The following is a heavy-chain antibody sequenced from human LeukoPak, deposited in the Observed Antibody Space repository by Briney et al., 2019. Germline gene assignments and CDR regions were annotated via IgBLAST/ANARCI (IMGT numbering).Heavy chain of an antibody. CDR3: ARDSLSDDSSGYYDF. CDR1: GYTFTGYY. D-gene: IGHD3-22*01. Sequence: ASVKVSCKASGYTFTGYYMHWVRQAPGHGLEWMGWINPKTLGTNYAQKFRGRVTMTRDTSTTTVYMELSSLRSDDTAVYYCARDSLSDDSSGYYDFWGQGTLVTVST. J-gene: IGHJ4*02. V-gene: IGHV1-2*02. CDR2: INPKTLGT.